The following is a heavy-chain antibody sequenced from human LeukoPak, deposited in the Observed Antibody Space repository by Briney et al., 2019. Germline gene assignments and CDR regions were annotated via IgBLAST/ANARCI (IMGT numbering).Heavy chain of an antibody. Sequence: GGSLRLSCAASGFTVSSNYMSWVRQAPGKGLEWVSVIYSGGSTYYADSVKGRFTISRDNSKNTLYLQMNSLRAEDTAVYYCAKAVEYQLLPFDYWGQGTLVTVSS. V-gene: IGHV3-53*01. CDR1: GFTVSSNY. CDR3: AKAVEYQLLPFDY. CDR2: IYSGGST. J-gene: IGHJ4*02. D-gene: IGHD2-2*01.